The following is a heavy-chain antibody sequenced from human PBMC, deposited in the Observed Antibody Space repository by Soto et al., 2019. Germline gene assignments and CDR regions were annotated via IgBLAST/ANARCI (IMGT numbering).Heavy chain of an antibody. D-gene: IGHD3-10*02. Sequence: QVQLQESGPGLVKPSGTLSLTCAVSGGSISSSNWWSWVRQPPGKGLEWIGEIYHSGSTNYNPSLKRRATXSXDKXKSQFSLKLSSVTAADTAVYYCASVRGGYYYAMDVWGQGTTVTVSS. J-gene: IGHJ6*02. V-gene: IGHV4-4*02. CDR3: ASVRGGYYYAMDV. CDR2: IYHSGST. CDR1: GGSISSSNW.